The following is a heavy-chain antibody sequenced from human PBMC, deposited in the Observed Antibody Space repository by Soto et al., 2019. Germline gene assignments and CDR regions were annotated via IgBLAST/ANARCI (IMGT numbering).Heavy chain of an antibody. D-gene: IGHD3-10*01. CDR3: AKDIFGGVGPEG. CDR2: ISWNSGSI. CDR1: GFTFDDYA. J-gene: IGHJ1*01. V-gene: IGHV3-9*01. Sequence: EVQLVESGGGLVQPGRSLRLSCAASGFTFDDYAMHWVRQAPGKGLEWVSGISWNSGSIGYAVSVKGRFTISRENGQNSLYLQMNRLRAEDTALYYCAKDIFGGVGPEGGGQGTLVTVAS.